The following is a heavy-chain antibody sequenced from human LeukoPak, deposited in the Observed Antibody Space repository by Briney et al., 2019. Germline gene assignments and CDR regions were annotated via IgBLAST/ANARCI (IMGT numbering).Heavy chain of an antibody. V-gene: IGHV4-59*01. CDR2: IYYSGST. J-gene: IGHJ3*02. CDR3: ARGPRKEDAFDI. CDR1: GGAISSYY. Sequence: SGTLSLTCTVSGGAISSYYWSWIRQPPGKGLEWIGYIYYSGSTNYNPSLKSRVTISVDTSKNQFSLKLSSVTAADTAVYYCARGPRKEDAFDIWGQGTMVTVSS.